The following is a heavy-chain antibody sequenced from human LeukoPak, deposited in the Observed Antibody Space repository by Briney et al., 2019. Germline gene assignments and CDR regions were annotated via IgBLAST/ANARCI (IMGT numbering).Heavy chain of an antibody. CDR3: ARSIISGSWTAFDI. D-gene: IGHD6-13*01. V-gene: IGHV1-2*02. CDR2: INPNSGGT. Sequence: ASVKVSCKASGYTFTGYYMHWVRQARGQGLEWMGGINPNSGGTNYAQKFQGRVTMTRDTSISTAYMELSRLRSDDTAVYYCARSIISGSWTAFDIWGQGTMVTVSS. J-gene: IGHJ3*02. CDR1: GYTFTGYY.